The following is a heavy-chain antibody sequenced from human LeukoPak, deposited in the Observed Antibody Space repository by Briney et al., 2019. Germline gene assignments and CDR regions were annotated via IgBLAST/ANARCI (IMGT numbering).Heavy chain of an antibody. J-gene: IGHJ6*03. CDR1: GGSISSYY. D-gene: IGHD2-15*01. V-gene: IGHV4-59*01. CDR3: ARTSEGYCSGGNCWDYYYYMDV. Sequence: SETLSLTCTVSGGSISSYYWSWIRQPPGKGLEWIGYIYYSGSTNYNPSLKSRVTISVDTSKNQFSLKLSSVTAADTAVYYCARTSEGYCSGGNCWDYYYYMDVWGKGTTVTVSS. CDR2: IYYSGST.